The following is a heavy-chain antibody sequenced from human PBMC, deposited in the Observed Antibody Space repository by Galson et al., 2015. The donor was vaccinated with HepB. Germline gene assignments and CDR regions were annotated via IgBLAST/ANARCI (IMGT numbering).Heavy chain of an antibody. V-gene: IGHV1-69*13. Sequence: SVKVSCKASGGTFSSYAISWVRQAPGQGLEWMGGIIPIFGTANYAQKFQGRVTITADESTSTAYMELSSLRSEDTAVCYCGVPAAIPYYYYYYMDVWGKGTTVTVSS. CDR3: GVPAAIPYYYYYYMDV. CDR2: IIPIFGTA. CDR1: GGTFSSYA. J-gene: IGHJ6*03. D-gene: IGHD2-2*02.